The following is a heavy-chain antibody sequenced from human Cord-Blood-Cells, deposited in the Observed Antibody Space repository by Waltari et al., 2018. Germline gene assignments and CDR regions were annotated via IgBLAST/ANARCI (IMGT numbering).Heavy chain of an antibody. CDR2: IKQDGSEK. Sequence: EVQLVESGGGLVQPGGSLRLPCAAYGFTFRSYWIRWVRQAPGKGLEWVANIKQDGSEKYYVDSVKGRFTISRDNAKNSLYLQMNSLRAEDTAVYYCARDAEMYGMDVWGQGTTVTVSS. V-gene: IGHV3-7*01. CDR1: GFTFRSYW. J-gene: IGHJ6*02. CDR3: ARDAEMYGMDV.